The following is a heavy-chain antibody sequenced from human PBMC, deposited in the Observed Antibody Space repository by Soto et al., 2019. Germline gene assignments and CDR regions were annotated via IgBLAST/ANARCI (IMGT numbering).Heavy chain of an antibody. D-gene: IGHD3-10*01. J-gene: IGHJ5*01. CDR1: GFTFSSYW. CDR3: AKMGGSGTYYNYWFDF. V-gene: IGHV3-74*01. Sequence: PGGSLRLSCAASGFTFSSYWMHWVRQAPGKGLVWVSRINSDGSSTSYADSVKGRFTISRDNAKNTLYLQMNSLRAEDTAVYYCAKMGGSGTYYNYWFDFWGQGTLVTVPS. CDR2: INSDGSST.